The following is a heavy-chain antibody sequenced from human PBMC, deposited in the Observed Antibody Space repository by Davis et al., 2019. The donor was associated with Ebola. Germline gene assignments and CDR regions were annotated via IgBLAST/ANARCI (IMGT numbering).Heavy chain of an antibody. D-gene: IGHD1-26*01. Sequence: ASVKVSCKASGYTFTSYDINWVRQATGQGLEWMGRMNPNSGGTNYAQKFQGRVTMTRNTSISTAYMELSSLRSEDTAVYYCARGAAVGGDDYWGQGTLVTVSS. J-gene: IGHJ4*02. CDR1: GYTFTSYD. V-gene: IGHV1-8*01. CDR2: MNPNSGGT. CDR3: ARGAAVGGDDY.